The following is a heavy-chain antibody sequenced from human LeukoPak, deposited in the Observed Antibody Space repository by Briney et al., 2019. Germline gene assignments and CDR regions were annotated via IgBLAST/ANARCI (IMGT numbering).Heavy chain of an antibody. V-gene: IGHV3-64D*06. Sequence: GGALRLSCSASAFTLSRYVMYWVGQAPGKGVEYVSVISSNCGTTYYTDSVKGTFTIFRDNSNNTLYLQMSSLRAEDTAVYYCVKDAYMLPPPFGMDVWGQGTTVTVSS. CDR2: ISSNCGTT. D-gene: IGHD2-21*01. J-gene: IGHJ6*02. CDR3: VKDAYMLPPPFGMDV. CDR1: AFTLSRYV.